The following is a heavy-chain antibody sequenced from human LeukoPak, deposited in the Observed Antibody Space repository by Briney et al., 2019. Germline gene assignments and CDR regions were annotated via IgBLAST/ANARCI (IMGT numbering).Heavy chain of an antibody. D-gene: IGHD3-10*01. J-gene: IGHJ4*02. CDR1: GFTVSSNY. CDR2: IYSGGST. CDR3: ARAGVTSVRGRITTFPFGS. V-gene: IGHV3-53*01. Sequence: GGSLRLSCAASGFTVSSNYMSWVRQAPGKGLEWVSVIYSGGSTYYADSVKGRFTISRDNSKNTLYLQMNSLRAEDTAVYFCARAGVTSVRGRITTFPFGSWGQGTLITVSS.